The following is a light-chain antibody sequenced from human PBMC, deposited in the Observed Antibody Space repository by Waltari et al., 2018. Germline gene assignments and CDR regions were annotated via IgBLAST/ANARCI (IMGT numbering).Light chain of an antibody. Sequence: IVLTQSPATLSVTPGETVTILCRASQNINFDLAWYQHKPGQAPRLLIYHAGVTATGVPDRFSGSGSGTDFSLTISSLQSEDFAVYYCQQFNDWLLVTFGGGTKVEIK. CDR3: QQFNDWLLVT. J-gene: IGKJ4*01. V-gene: IGKV3-15*01. CDR1: QNINFD. CDR2: HAG.